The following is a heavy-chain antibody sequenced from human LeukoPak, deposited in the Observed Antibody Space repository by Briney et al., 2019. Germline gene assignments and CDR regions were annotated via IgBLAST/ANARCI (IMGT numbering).Heavy chain of an antibody. CDR2: IKQDETEK. CDR3: ARDYSYGFLN. Sequence: GGSLRLSCTASGFTFSNFWMGWVRQAPGKGLEWVANIKQDETEKFYLGSVKGRFTISRDNAKNSLYLQMNSLRVEDTALYYCARDYSYGFLNWGQGTLVTVSS. J-gene: IGHJ4*02. D-gene: IGHD5-18*01. V-gene: IGHV3-7*03. CDR1: GFTFSNFW.